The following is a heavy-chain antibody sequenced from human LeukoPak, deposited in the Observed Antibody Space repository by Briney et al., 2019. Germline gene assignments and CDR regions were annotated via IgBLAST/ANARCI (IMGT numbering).Heavy chain of an antibody. CDR2: MHYSGST. Sequence: SETPSLTCSVSGGSISSYYWSWIRQPPGKGLEWIGYMHYSGSTNYNPSLKCRVTISLNTSKNQFSLKLSSVTAADTAVYYCARVNKIWEYFDYWGRGTLVTVSS. CDR1: GGSISSYY. CDR3: ARVNKIWEYFDY. J-gene: IGHJ4*02. V-gene: IGHV4-59*01. D-gene: IGHD1-26*01.